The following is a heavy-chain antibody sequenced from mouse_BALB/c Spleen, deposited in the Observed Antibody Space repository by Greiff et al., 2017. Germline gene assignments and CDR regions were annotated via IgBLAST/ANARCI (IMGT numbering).Heavy chain of an antibody. Sequence: QVQLKESGPGLVQPSQSLSITCTASGFSLTSYGVHWVRQSPGKGLEWLGVIWSGGSTDYNAAFISRLSISKDNSTSQVFFKMISLQANDTAIYYCAREGSGAMDYWGQGTSVTVSS. D-gene: IGHD3-1*01. V-gene: IGHV2-2*02. CDR3: AREGSGAMDY. J-gene: IGHJ4*01. CDR2: IWSGGST. CDR1: GFSLTSYG.